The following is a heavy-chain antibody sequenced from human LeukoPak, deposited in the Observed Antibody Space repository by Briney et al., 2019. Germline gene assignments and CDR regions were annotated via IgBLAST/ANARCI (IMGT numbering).Heavy chain of an antibody. CDR2: IYYSGST. CDR3: ARRRWNPLRFDY. CDR1: GGSFSGYY. V-gene: IGHV4-34*01. J-gene: IGHJ4*02. D-gene: IGHD1-1*01. Sequence: PSETLSLTCAVYGGSFSGYYWSWIRQPPGKGLEWIGSIYYSGSTYYNPSLRSRVTISVDTSKNQFSLKLSSVTAADTAVYYCARRRWNPLRFDYWGQGTLVTVSS.